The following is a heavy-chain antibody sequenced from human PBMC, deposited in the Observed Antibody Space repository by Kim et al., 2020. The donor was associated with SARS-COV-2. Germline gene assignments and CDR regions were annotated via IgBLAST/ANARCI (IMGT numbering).Heavy chain of an antibody. V-gene: IGHV3-33*01. CDR3: ARAVVGAGLDY. Sequence: GGSLRLSCAASGFTFSSYGMHWVRQAPGKGLEWVAVIWYDGSNKYYPDSVKGRFTISRDNSKNTLYLQMNSLRAEDTAVYYCARAVVGAGLDYWGQGTLVTVSS. CDR1: GFTFSSYG. D-gene: IGHD6-13*01. J-gene: IGHJ4*02. CDR2: IWYDGSNK.